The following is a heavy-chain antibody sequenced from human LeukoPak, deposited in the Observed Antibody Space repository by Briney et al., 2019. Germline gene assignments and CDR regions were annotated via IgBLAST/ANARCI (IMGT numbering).Heavy chain of an antibody. CDR3: AREDGYSSGWYSGQSKAFDY. J-gene: IGHJ4*02. CDR2: INPNSGGT. CDR1: GYTFTGYY. Sequence: ASVTVSCKASGYTFTGYYMHWVRQAPGQGLEWMGWINPNSGGTNYAQKFQGRVTMTRDTSISTAYMELSRLRSDDTAVYYCAREDGYSSGWYSGQSKAFDYWGQGTLVTVSS. D-gene: IGHD6-19*01. V-gene: IGHV1-2*02.